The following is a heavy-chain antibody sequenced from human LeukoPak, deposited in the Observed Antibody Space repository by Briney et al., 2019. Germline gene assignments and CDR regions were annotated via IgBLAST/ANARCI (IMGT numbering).Heavy chain of an antibody. V-gene: IGHV4-39*01. J-gene: IGHJ4*02. Sequence: PSETLSLTCTVSGGSISSSSYYWGWIRQPPGKGLEWIGSIYYSGSTYYNPSLKSRVTISVDTSKNQFSLKLSSVTAADTAVYYCARLTRYSGSYPGAWGQGTLVTVSS. D-gene: IGHD1-26*01. CDR3: ARLTRYSGSYPGA. CDR1: GGSISSSSYY. CDR2: IYYSGST.